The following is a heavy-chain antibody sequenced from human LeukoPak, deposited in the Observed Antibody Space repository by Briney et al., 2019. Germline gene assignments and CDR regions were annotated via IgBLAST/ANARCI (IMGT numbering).Heavy chain of an antibody. Sequence: SETLSLTCTVSGDSISNGVKYWSWIRQHPGRGLEWIGYIYHSGRSYYNPSLKSRITMSVDTSKNQFSLNLSSVTAADTAVYYSARDQVECTGGTCQSRVGFDFWGQGTLVTVSS. V-gene: IGHV4-31*03. J-gene: IGHJ4*02. CDR2: IYHSGRS. CDR1: GDSISNGVKY. CDR3: ARDQVECTGGTCQSRVGFDF. D-gene: IGHD2-8*02.